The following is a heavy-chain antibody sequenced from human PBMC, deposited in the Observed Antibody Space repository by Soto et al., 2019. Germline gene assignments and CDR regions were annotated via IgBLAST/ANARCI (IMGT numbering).Heavy chain of an antibody. CDR1: GYTFSNYG. Sequence: ASVKVSCKASGYTFSNYGITWVRQAPGQGLEWVGWISVNNGYTNYEQSLQGRVDMTTDTSTSTAYMELRSLRFDDTAVYYCARAPLPSCSGGTCSPWWFDPWGQGTLVTVSS. J-gene: IGHJ5*02. D-gene: IGHD2-15*01. CDR3: ARAPLPSCSGGTCSPWWFDP. V-gene: IGHV1-18*01. CDR2: ISVNNGYT.